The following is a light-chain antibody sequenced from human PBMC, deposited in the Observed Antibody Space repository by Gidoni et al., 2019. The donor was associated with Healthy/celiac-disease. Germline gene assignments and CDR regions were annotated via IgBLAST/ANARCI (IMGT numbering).Light chain of an antibody. CDR1: QSVLYSSNNKNY. J-gene: IGKJ4*01. CDR2: WAS. CDR3: E. Sequence: DIVMTQSPDSLAVSLGERATINCKSSQSVLYSSNNKNYLAWYQQKPGQPPKLLIYWASTRESGVPDRFSGCGSGTDFTLTISSLQAEDVAVYYCEFGGGTKVEIK. V-gene: IGKV4-1*01.